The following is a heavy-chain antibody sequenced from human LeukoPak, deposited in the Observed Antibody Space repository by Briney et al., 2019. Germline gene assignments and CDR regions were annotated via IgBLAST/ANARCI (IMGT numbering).Heavy chain of an antibody. CDR1: GGSISSYY. D-gene: IGHD6-6*01. Sequence: SETLSLTCTVSGGSISSYYWSWIRQPAGQGLEWIGRIYTSGSTNYNPSLKSRVTMSVDTSKNQFSLKLSSVTAADTAVYYCAREGGSAARPYGDYWGQGILVTVSS. V-gene: IGHV4-4*07. CDR2: IYTSGST. J-gene: IGHJ4*02. CDR3: AREGGSAARPYGDY.